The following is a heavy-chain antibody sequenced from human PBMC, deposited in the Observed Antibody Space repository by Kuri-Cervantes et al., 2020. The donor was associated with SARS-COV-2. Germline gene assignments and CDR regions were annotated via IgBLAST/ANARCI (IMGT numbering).Heavy chain of an antibody. V-gene: IGHV3-66*01. J-gene: IGHJ4*02. CDR1: GFTVSRNY. CDR2: TYSGGNA. Sequence: GESLKISCAVSGFTVSRNYMSWVRQAPGKGLEWVSVTYSGGNAYYADSVKGRFTISTDDSKNTLYLQMNSLRDEDTAVYYCARAISSWFDYWGQGILVTVSS. CDR3: ARAISSWFDY. D-gene: IGHD6-13*01.